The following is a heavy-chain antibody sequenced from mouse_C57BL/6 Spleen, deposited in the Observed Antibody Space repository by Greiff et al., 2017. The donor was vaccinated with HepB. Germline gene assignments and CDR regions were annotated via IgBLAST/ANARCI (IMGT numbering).Heavy chain of an antibody. V-gene: IGHV5-6*01. D-gene: IGHD3-3*01. CDR1: GFTFSSYG. Sequence: EVQLVESGADLVKPGASLKLSCAASGFTFSSYGMSWVGQTPDKRLEWVATISGGSSYTYYPDSVKGRCTISRDNTKNTPYLQMSSRKSEDTAMYYCARHGGRYAMDYWGQGTTVTVSS. J-gene: IGHJ4*01. CDR2: ISGGSSYT. CDR3: ARHGGRYAMDY.